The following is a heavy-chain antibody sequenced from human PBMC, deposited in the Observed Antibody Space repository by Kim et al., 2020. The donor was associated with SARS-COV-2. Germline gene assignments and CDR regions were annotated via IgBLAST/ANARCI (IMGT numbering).Heavy chain of an antibody. CDR2: INSDGSST. CDR3: ARDFPPQYYDILTGYYRDAFDT. CDR1: GFTFSSYW. Sequence: GGSLRLSCAASGFTFSSYWMHWVRQAPGKGLVWVSRINSDGSSTSYADSVKGRFTISRDNAKNTLYLQMNSLRAEDTAVYYCARDFPPQYYDILTGYYRDAFDTWGQGTMVTVSS. J-gene: IGHJ3*02. V-gene: IGHV3-74*01. D-gene: IGHD3-9*01.